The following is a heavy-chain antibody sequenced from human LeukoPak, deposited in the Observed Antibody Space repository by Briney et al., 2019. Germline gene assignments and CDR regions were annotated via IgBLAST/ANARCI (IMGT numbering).Heavy chain of an antibody. CDR2: ITSKAFGGTT. D-gene: IGHD3-16*01. J-gene: IGHJ4*02. Sequence: GGSLRLSCAISEFTVSSNYMSWVRQAPGKGLEWVGFITSKAFGGTTEYAASVKGRFTISRDDSKSIAYLQMNSLRTDDTAVYYCTRDMIYTFHYWGQGTLVTVSS. V-gene: IGHV3-71*01. CDR3: TRDMIYTFHY. CDR1: EFTVSSNY.